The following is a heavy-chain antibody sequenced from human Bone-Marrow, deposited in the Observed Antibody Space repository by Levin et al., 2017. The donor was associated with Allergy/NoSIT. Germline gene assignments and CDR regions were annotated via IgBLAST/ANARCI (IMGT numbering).Heavy chain of an antibody. V-gene: IGHV5-51*01. D-gene: IGHD2-15*01. CDR2: IYPADSET. J-gene: IGHJ4*02. CDR3: ARNSGGGREGDN. Sequence: RAGGSLRLSCTASGYSFSSHWIVWVRQRPGKGLEWMGMIYPADSETRYSPSFQGQVIISVDKSISTAYLQWSRLKASDTALYFCARNSGGGREGDNWGRGTLVTVSS. CDR1: GYSFSSHW.